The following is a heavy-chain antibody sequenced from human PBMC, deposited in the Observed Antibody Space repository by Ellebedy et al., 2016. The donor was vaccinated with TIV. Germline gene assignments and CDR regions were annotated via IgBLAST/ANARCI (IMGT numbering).Heavy chain of an antibody. J-gene: IGHJ4*02. CDR3: ARDPTPRDPTVAPLWY. Sequence: GGSLRLSCAASGFTFSSYGMHWVRQAPGKGLEWVAVIWYDGSNKYYADSVKGRFTISRDNSKNTLYLQMNSLRAEDTAVYYCARDPTPRDPTVAPLWYWGQGTLVTVSS. D-gene: IGHD4-23*01. V-gene: IGHV3-33*01. CDR2: IWYDGSNK. CDR1: GFTFSSYG.